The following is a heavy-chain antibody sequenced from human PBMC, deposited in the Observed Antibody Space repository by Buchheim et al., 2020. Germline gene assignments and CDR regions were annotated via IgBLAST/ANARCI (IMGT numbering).Heavy chain of an antibody. CDR1: GYTFTSYY. CDR2: INPSGGST. Sequence: QVQLVQSGAEVKKPGASVKVSCKASGYTFTSYYMHWVRQAPGQGLEWMEIINPSGGSTSYAQKFQGRVTMTRDTSTSTVYMELSSLRSEDTAVYYCARDGSVAVAGPDAHFDYWGQGTL. V-gene: IGHV1-46*01. J-gene: IGHJ4*02. D-gene: IGHD6-19*01. CDR3: ARDGSVAVAGPDAHFDY.